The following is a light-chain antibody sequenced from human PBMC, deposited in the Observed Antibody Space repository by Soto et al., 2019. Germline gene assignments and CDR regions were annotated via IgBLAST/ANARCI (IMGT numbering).Light chain of an antibody. CDR3: RHMTTLSWT. V-gene: IGKV1-6*01. Sequence: AIQLTQSPSSLSASVGDRVTISCRASQGIGNDLAWYQQKPGKAPRLLISTESKLQSGVPSRFSSSGSGTDCTCTISRLQPEDFATYQCRHMTTLSWTFGQGTTVDI. CDR1: QGIGND. CDR2: TES. J-gene: IGKJ1*01.